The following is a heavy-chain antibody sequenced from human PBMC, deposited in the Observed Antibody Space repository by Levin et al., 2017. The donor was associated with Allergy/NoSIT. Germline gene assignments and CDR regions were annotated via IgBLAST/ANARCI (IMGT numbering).Heavy chain of an antibody. D-gene: IGHD5-12*01. V-gene: IGHV1-69*13. J-gene: IGHJ3*02. CDR2: IIPIYNTP. CDR3: ATDGIMARTIDAFDI. Sequence: PGASVKVSCKISGGTLASNAISWVRQAPGQGLEWMGGIIPIYNTPNYAQTFQGRVTITADESTGTAYMDLSSLRSDDTAVYYCATDGIMARTIDAFDIWGQGTMVTVSS. CDR1: GGTLASNA.